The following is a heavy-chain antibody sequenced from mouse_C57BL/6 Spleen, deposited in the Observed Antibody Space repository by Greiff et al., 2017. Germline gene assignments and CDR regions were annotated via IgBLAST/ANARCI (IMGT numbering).Heavy chain of an antibody. V-gene: IGHV1-7*01. J-gene: IGHJ3*01. CDR1: GYTFTSYW. Sequence: QVQLQQSGAELAKPGASVKLSCKASGYTFTSYWMHWVKQRPGQGLEWIGNINPSSGYTKYNQKFKGKATLTADKSSSTAYMQLSSLTYEDSAVYYCARGYYSNAPWFAYWGQGTLVTVSA. D-gene: IGHD2-5*01. CDR2: INPSSGYT. CDR3: ARGYYSNAPWFAY.